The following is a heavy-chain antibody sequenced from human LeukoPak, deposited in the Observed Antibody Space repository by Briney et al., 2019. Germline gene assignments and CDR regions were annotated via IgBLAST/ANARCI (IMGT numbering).Heavy chain of an antibody. J-gene: IGHJ3*02. CDR2: IYYSGST. V-gene: IGHV4-39*07. CDR3: ARDQGGSYYDAFDI. CDR1: GGSISSSSYY. D-gene: IGHD1-26*01. Sequence: SETLSLTCTVSGGSISSSSYYWGWIRQPPGKGLEWIGSIYYSGSTYYNPSLKSRVTTSVDTSKNQFSLKLSSVTAADTAVYYCARDQGGSYYDAFDIWGQGTMVTVSS.